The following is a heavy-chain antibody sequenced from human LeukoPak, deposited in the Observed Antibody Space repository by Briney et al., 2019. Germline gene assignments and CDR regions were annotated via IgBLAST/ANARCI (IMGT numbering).Heavy chain of an antibody. CDR1: GFTFSDYY. V-gene: IGHV3-11*06. CDR2: ISSSSSHT. Sequence: GGSLRLSCAASGFTFSDYYMSWIRQAPGKGLEWVSYISSSSSHTNYADSVKGRFTISRDNAKNSLYLQMNSLRAEDTAVYYCARYCSGGSCSLDYWGQGTLVTVSS. D-gene: IGHD2-15*01. J-gene: IGHJ4*02. CDR3: ARYCSGGSCSLDY.